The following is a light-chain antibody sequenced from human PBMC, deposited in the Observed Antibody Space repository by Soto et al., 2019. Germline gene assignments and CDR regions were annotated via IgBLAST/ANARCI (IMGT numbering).Light chain of an antibody. CDR2: CAS. Sequence: ETLMTQSPATLSVSPGERATLSCRASQSVNNNLAWYQQKLGQAPRVLIYCASTRATGIPARFTGSGSGTEFILTITSLQSEDSAVYYCQEYNTWPWTFGQGTKVDIK. V-gene: IGKV3-15*01. J-gene: IGKJ1*01. CDR3: QEYNTWPWT. CDR1: QSVNNN.